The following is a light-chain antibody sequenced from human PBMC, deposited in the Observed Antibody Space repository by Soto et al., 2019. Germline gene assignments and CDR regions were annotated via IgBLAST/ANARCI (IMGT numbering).Light chain of an antibody. Sequence: QSALTQPASVSGSPGQSITISCTGTSSDVVSYNLVSWYQQHPGKAPKLMIYEVSKRPSGVSNRFSGSKSGNTASLTISGLQAEDEADYYCCSYAGSSAVFGTGTKLTVL. CDR3: CSYAGSSAV. CDR2: EVS. CDR1: SSDVVSYNL. V-gene: IGLV2-23*02. J-gene: IGLJ1*01.